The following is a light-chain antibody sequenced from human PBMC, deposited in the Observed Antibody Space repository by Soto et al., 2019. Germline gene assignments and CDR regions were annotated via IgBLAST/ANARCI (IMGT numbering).Light chain of an antibody. V-gene: IGKV1-39*01. CDR2: AAS. Sequence: IQLAQCPCSIGTSXSPGVPNTXXASQSISRYLNWYQQKPGKAPKFLIYAASSLQSGVPSRFSGSGSGTDFTLTISSLQPEDFATYYCQQSYSTPRTFGGGTKVDIK. CDR1: QSISRY. CDR3: QQSYSTPRT. J-gene: IGKJ4*01.